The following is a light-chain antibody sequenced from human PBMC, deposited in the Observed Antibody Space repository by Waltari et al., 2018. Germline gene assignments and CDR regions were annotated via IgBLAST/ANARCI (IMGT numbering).Light chain of an antibody. CDR1: QNIRTY. CDR3: QQSYSVPLT. J-gene: IGKJ4*01. V-gene: IGKV1-39*01. CDR2: NAV. Sequence: DIQMTQSPSSLSASVGDRFTINCRASQNIRTYLNWYQQKPGKAPKLLIYNAVTLESGVPSRVSGSGSGTDFTLTISSLQPEDFATYYCQQSYSVPLTFGGGTKVEI.